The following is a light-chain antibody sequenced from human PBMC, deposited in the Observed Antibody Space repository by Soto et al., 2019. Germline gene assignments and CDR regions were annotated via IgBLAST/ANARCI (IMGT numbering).Light chain of an antibody. CDR3: QQSYSTPT. CDR1: QRISSY. J-gene: IGKJ4*01. CDR2: AAS. Sequence: DIQMTQSPSSLSASVGDRVTITCRASQRISSYLNWYQQKPGKAPKLLIYAASSLQSGVPSRFSGSGSGTNFTLTNSSLQPEDFATYYCQQSYSTPTFGGGTKVEIK. V-gene: IGKV1-39*01.